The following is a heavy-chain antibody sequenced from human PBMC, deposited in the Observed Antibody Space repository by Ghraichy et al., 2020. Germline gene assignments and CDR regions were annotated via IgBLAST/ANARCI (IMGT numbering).Heavy chain of an antibody. Sequence: GESLNISCAASGFTFSSYTMNWVRQAPGKGLEWVSSLSSSSSYINYADSVKGRFTISRDNAKNSLYLQVNSLRAEDTAVYYCARDMGGYSDYYYGMDVWGQGTTVTVSS. J-gene: IGHJ6*02. CDR3: ARDMGGYSDYYYGMDV. CDR2: LSSSSSYI. V-gene: IGHV3-21*01. D-gene: IGHD3-10*01. CDR1: GFTFSSYT.